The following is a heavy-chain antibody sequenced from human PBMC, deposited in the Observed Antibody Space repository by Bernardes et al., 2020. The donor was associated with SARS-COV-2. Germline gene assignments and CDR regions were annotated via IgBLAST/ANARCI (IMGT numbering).Heavy chain of an antibody. CDR1: GFTFSTYW. CDR3: ARVGTTVTNVVV. CDR2: ITGDGTGS. D-gene: IGHD4-17*01. V-gene: IGHV3-74*01. J-gene: IGHJ4*02. Sequence: GGSLRLSCAASGFTFSTYWMHWVRQAPGKGLVWVSRITGDGTGSNYADSVKGRFTISRDNAKNMLYLQMNSLRAEDTAVYYCARVGTTVTNVVVWGQGSLVTVSS.